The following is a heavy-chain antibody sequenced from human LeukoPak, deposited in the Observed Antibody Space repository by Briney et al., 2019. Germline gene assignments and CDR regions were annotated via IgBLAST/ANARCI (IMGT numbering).Heavy chain of an antibody. CDR2: IVVGSGNT. Sequence: SVKVSCKASGFTFTSSAMQWVRQARGQRLEWIGWIVVGSGNTNYAQKFQERVTITRDMSTSTAYTELSSLRSEDTAMYYCAALSYCSGGSCRGYWGQGTLVTVSS. CDR1: GFTFTSSA. J-gene: IGHJ4*02. V-gene: IGHV1-58*02. D-gene: IGHD2-15*01. CDR3: AALSYCSGGSCRGY.